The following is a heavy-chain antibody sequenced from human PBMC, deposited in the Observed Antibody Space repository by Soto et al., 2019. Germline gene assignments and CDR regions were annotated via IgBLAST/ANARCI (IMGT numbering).Heavy chain of an antibody. V-gene: IGHV1-3*01. D-gene: IGHD1-1*01. J-gene: IGHJ6*02. CDR2: INGGTGQR. CDR3: ARGKGMEENDYYYGLDI. CDR1: GYTFSTHA. Sequence: QVQVVQYGAEVKKPGASVKISCKASGYTFSTHAMHWVRQAPGQSLEGMGWINGGTGQRNHSHRFQDRVTITRDTSASKAYIELSSLRSEDTAVYYCARGKGMEENDYYYGLDIWGQGTTVTVSS.